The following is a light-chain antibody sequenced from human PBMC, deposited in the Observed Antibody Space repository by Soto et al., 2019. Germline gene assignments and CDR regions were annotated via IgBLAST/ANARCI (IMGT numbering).Light chain of an antibody. Sequence: EIVMTQSPATLSVSPGERATLSCRASQSVSSTLAWYQQKPGQAPRLFIYGASTRATGIPARFSGSGSGTEFTLTISSLQSEDFAVYYCQQYNNWPFTFGPGTKVDIK. J-gene: IGKJ3*01. CDR3: QQYNNWPFT. CDR2: GAS. V-gene: IGKV3-15*01. CDR1: QSVSST.